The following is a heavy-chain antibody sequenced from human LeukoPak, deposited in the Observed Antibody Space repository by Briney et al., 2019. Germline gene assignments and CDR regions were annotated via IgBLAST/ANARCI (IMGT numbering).Heavy chain of an antibody. CDR1: GFTFRSYG. CDR3: AKVRPTYYDFWVTDF. Sequence: PGGSLRLSCAASGFTFRSYGMHWVRQAPGKGLEWVAVTSYNGDNKYYSNSVKGRFTISRDNSKSTLYLQMNGLRPEDTAMYYCAKVRPTYYDFWVTDFWGQGTLVTVSS. J-gene: IGHJ4*02. V-gene: IGHV3-30*18. D-gene: IGHD3-3*01. CDR2: TSYNGDNK.